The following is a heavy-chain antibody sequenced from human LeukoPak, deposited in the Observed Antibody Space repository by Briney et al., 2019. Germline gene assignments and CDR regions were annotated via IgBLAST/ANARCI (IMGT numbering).Heavy chain of an antibody. CDR2: IYYSGST. V-gene: IGHV4-39*01. CDR1: GGSFSGYY. CDR3: AGQQLAKDGMDV. Sequence: SETLSLTCAVYGGSFSGYYWGWIRQPPGKGLEWIGSIYYSGSTYYNPSLKSRVTISVDTSKNQFSLKLSSVTAADTAVYYCAGQQLAKDGMDVWGQGTTVTVSS. D-gene: IGHD6-13*01. J-gene: IGHJ6*02.